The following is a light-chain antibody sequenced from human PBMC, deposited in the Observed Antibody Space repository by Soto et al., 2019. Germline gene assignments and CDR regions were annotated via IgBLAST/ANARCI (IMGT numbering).Light chain of an antibody. V-gene: IGLV2-14*01. CDR1: TSDVGAYNY. Sequence: QSVLTQPASVSGSLGQSITISCTGTTSDVGAYNYVSWYQQHPGKAPKFMIYEVSNRPSGVSSRFSGSKSGNTASLTISGLQAEDEADYYCSSYTSSSTLFGTGTKV. CDR3: SSYTSSSTL. J-gene: IGLJ1*01. CDR2: EVS.